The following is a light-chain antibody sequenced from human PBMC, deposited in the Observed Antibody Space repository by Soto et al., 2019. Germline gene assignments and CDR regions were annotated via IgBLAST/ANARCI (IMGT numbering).Light chain of an antibody. CDR3: ETWYSNTHKV. CDR1: VGTRPNI. Sequence: QSVLTQSSSASASLDSSVKLPAFLAVGTRPNIIAWLQQQPGKAPRFLMTLDRSGSYNRGSGVPDRFSGSSSGADRYLTISNLQFEDEGDYYCETWYSNTHKVFGGGTKLTVL. V-gene: IGLV4-60*02. J-gene: IGLJ3*02. CDR2: LDRSGSY.